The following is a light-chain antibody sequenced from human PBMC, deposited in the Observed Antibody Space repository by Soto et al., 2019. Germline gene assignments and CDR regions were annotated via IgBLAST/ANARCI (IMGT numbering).Light chain of an antibody. V-gene: IGLV1-47*02. CDR3: AAWDDSLSGHWV. CDR2: SNN. CDR1: SSNIGSNY. J-gene: IGLJ3*02. Sequence: QAVVTQPPSASVTPGQRVTISCSGSSSNIGSNYVYWYQQLPGTAPKLLIYSNNQRPSGVPDRFSGSKSGTSASLAISGLRSEDEADYYCAAWDDSLSGHWVFGGGTKLTVL.